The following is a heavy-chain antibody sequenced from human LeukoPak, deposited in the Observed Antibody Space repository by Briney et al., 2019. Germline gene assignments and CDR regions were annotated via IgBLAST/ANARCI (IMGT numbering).Heavy chain of an antibody. J-gene: IGHJ4*02. CDR3: ARRAGDYSHPYDY. D-gene: IGHD3-22*01. Sequence: PGGSLRLSCAASGFTFSTYWMHWVRQAPGKGLVWVSRINSDGSSTSYADSVRGRFTISRDYAKNTLYLQMNSLRAEDTAVYYCARRAGDYSHPYDYWGQGTLVTVSS. CDR2: INSDGSST. CDR1: GFTFSTYW. V-gene: IGHV3-74*01.